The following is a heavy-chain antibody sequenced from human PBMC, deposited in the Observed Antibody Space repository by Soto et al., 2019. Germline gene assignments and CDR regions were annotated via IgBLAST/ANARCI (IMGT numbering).Heavy chain of an antibody. J-gene: IGHJ4*02. CDR3: AKGKGRWIAVAGTFDY. CDR2: ISWNSGSI. CDR1: GFTFDDYA. Sequence: EVQLVESGGGLVQPGRSLRLSCKGSGFTFDDYAMHSGRRSPGKGLEWVSGISWNSGSIGYADSVKGRFTISRDNAKNSLYLQMNSLRAEDTALYFCAKGKGRWIAVAGTFDYWGQGTLVTVSS. D-gene: IGHD6-19*01. V-gene: IGHV3-9*01.